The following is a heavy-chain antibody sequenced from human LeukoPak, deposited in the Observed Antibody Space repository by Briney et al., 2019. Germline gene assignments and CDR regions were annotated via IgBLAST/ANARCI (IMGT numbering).Heavy chain of an antibody. J-gene: IGHJ3*02. V-gene: IGHV1-69*05. CDR3: ATTLGRYYYDSSGPRDAFDI. CDR1: GGTFSSYA. CDR2: ITPIFGTA. Sequence: SVKVSCKASGGTFSSYAISWVRHAPGQGLEWMGGITPIFGTANYAQKFQGRVTITTDESTSTAYMELSSLRSEDTAVYYCATTLGRYYYDSSGPRDAFDIWGQGTMVTVSS. D-gene: IGHD3-22*01.